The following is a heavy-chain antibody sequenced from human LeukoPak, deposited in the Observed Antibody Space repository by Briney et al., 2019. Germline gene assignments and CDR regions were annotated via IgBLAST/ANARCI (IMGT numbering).Heavy chain of an antibody. CDR1: ANSFGDYY. CDR3: AIKRIRGNPFDY. Sequence: ASVTVSFTASANSFGDYYLHWVRQAPGQGLEWMGWFHPGSGATGYAQRFQGRVAMTSDTAVSTAFMQLSRLRSDDTALYYCAIKRIRGNPFDYWGQGTLVTVSS. D-gene: IGHD2/OR15-2a*01. V-gene: IGHV1-2*02. CDR2: FHPGSGAT. J-gene: IGHJ4*02.